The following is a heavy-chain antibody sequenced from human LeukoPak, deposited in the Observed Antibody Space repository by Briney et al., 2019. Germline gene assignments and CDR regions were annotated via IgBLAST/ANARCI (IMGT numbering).Heavy chain of an antibody. V-gene: IGHV4-31*03. CDR3: ARGLAGYYDSSGYYYQGTFDI. J-gene: IGHJ3*02. CDR2: IYYSGST. D-gene: IGHD3-22*01. Sequence: SETLSLTCTVSGGSISSGGYYWSWIRQHPGKGLEWIGYIYYSGSTYYNPSLKSRVTISVDTSKNQFSLKLSSVTAADTAVYYCARGLAGYYDSSGYYYQGTFDIWGQGTMVTVSS. CDR1: GGSISSGGYY.